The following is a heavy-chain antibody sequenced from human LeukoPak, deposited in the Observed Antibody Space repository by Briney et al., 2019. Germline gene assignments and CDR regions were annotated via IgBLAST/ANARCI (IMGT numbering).Heavy chain of an antibody. V-gene: IGHV4-34*01. D-gene: IGHD2-21*02. CDR1: GGSFSPYY. CDR2: INHSGST. CDR3: ARGGFYCGGDCYVDY. J-gene: IGHJ4*02. Sequence: KPSETLSFTCAVYGGSFSPYYWSWIRQPPGKGLEWIGEINHSGSTNYNPSLKSRVTISVDTSKNQFSLRLSSVTAADTAVYYCARGGFYCGGDCYVDYWGQGTLVTVSS.